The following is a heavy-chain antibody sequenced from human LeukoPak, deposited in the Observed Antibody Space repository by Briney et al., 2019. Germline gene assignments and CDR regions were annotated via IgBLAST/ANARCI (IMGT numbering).Heavy chain of an antibody. CDR3: ARGATVTTPYFYYYGMDV. D-gene: IGHD4-17*01. V-gene: IGHV1-2*02. Sequence: ASVKVSCKASGYTFSDHYIHWVRQAPGQGLEWMGWINPNSGVPNYAQKFEGGVTMTRDTSVSTAYMEVSSLRSNDTAVYYCARGATVTTPYFYYYGMDVWGQGTTVTVSS. CDR1: GYTFSDHY. CDR2: INPNSGVP. J-gene: IGHJ6*02.